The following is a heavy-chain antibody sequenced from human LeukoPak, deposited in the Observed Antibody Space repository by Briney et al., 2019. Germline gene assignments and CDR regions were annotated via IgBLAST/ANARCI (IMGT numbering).Heavy chain of an antibody. CDR1: GFXLRSYW. Sequence: GGSLRLSCAASGFXLRSYWIHWVRQAPGKGLVWVSRIKTDGSSITNADSVKGRFTISRDNDKNTLYLQMNSLRAEDTAVYYCTRGQYSYGPFDYWGQGTLVTVSS. V-gene: IGHV3-74*01. CDR3: TRGQYSYGPFDY. CDR2: IKTDGSSI. J-gene: IGHJ4*02. D-gene: IGHD5-18*01.